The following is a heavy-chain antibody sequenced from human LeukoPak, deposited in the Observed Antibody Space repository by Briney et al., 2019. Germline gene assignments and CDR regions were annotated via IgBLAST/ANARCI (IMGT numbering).Heavy chain of an antibody. Sequence: SETLSLTCTVSGVSISSSSSYWGWIRQPPGRGLEWIGSVYYSGGTYYNPSLKSRITTSVDTSKNQFSLKLSSVTAADTAVYYCARRDVDTAMDSWGQGTLVIVSS. J-gene: IGHJ4*02. V-gene: IGHV4-39*01. CDR1: GVSISSSSSY. CDR3: ARRDVDTAMDS. CDR2: VYYSGGT. D-gene: IGHD5-18*01.